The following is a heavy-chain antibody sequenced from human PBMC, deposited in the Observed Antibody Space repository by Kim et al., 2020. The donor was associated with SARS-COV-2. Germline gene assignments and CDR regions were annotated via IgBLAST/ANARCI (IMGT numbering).Heavy chain of an antibody. J-gene: IGHJ3*02. CDR2: FDPDAGDT. D-gene: IGHD3-22*01. CDR1: GYTLTELS. Sequence: ASVKVSCKASGYTLTELSMHWVRQAPGKGIEWMGWFDPDAGDTIYAQKFQGRVTMTEDTSTDTAYMELSSLRSEDTAVYYCAAAALVITMIVVVPHFDIWAKGTRVTVSS. CDR3: AAAALVITMIVVVPHFDI. V-gene: IGHV1-24*01.